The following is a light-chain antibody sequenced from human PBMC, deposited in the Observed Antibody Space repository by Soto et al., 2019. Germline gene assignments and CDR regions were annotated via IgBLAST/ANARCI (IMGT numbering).Light chain of an antibody. J-gene: IGKJ1*01. CDR2: AAS. CDR3: QPSSSTPWT. Sequence: DIQMTQSPSSLSASVGDRVTITCRASEKIDSSLNWYQQKPGKAPTLLVYAASSLESWAPPRFSGTVYGTAFKLTITSLQTDDRATYFCQPSSSTPWTFGQGTKVEL. V-gene: IGKV1-39*01. CDR1: EKIDSS.